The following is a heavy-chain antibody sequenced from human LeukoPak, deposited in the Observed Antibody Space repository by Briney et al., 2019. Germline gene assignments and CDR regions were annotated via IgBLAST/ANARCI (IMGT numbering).Heavy chain of an antibody. Sequence: KSGGSLRLSCAASGFTFSSYAMHWVRQAPGKGLKWVAVISYDGSNKYYADSAKGRFTISRDNSKNTLCLQMNSLRAEDTAVYYCARGGYSGYDYVSFDYWGQGTLVTVSS. CDR2: ISYDGSNK. CDR1: GFTFSSYA. V-gene: IGHV3-30-3*01. CDR3: ARGGYSGYDYVSFDY. J-gene: IGHJ4*02. D-gene: IGHD5-12*01.